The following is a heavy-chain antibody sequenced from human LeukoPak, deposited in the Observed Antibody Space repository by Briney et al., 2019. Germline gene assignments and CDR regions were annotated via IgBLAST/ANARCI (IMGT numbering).Heavy chain of an antibody. Sequence: GGSLRLFCAASGFTLSNYGMHWVRQAPGKGLQGVAVIWYDGTNKQYVDSVKGRFTISRDNSENTLYLQMNSLRDGDTAVYYCARESCLAGAYFDWWGQGTLVTVSS. D-gene: IGHD3-10*01. CDR2: IWYDGTNK. CDR1: GFTLSNYG. J-gene: IGHJ4*02. V-gene: IGHV3-33*01. CDR3: ARESCLAGAYFDW.